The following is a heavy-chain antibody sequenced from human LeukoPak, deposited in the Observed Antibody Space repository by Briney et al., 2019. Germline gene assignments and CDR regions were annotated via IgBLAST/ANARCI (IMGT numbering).Heavy chain of an antibody. Sequence: SGTLSLTCAVSNYSITNSYWWSWVRQSPGKGLEWIGEIYHSGSTNYNPSLKSRVTISVDKSKNHISLNLTSVTAADTAVYYCARDREATFDYWGRGTLVTVSS. CDR2: IYHSGST. V-gene: IGHV4-4*02. CDR1: NYSITNSYW. J-gene: IGHJ4*02. D-gene: IGHD5-12*01. CDR3: ARDREATFDY.